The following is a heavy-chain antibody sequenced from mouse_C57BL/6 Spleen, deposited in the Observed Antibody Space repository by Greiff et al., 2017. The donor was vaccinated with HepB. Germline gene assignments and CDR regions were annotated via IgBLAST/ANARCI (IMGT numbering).Heavy chain of an antibody. CDR1: GFTFSSYG. CDR2: ISSGGSYT. CDR3: ARQGYSNYYYAMDY. D-gene: IGHD2-5*01. Sequence: EVKLVESGGDLVKPGGSLKLSCAASGFTFSSYGMSWVRQTPDKRLEWVATISSGGSYTYYPDSVKGRFTISRDNAKNTLYLQMSSLKSEDTAMYYCARQGYSNYYYAMDYWGQGTSVTVSS. J-gene: IGHJ4*01. V-gene: IGHV5-6*01.